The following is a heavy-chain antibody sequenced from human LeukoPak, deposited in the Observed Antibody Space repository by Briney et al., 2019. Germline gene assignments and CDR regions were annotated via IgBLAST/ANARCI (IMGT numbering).Heavy chain of an antibody. CDR2: SSSDGSSV. J-gene: IGHJ4*02. V-gene: IGHV3-74*01. Sequence: GGSLRLSCVASGFTFISYWMHWVRQAPGKGLVWVSRSSSDGSSVVYADSVEGRFTISRDNAKNTLYLQMNSLRAEDTAVYYCARDGDSTVDFDYWGQGTLVTVSS. CDR1: GFTFISYW. D-gene: IGHD4-23*01. CDR3: ARDGDSTVDFDY.